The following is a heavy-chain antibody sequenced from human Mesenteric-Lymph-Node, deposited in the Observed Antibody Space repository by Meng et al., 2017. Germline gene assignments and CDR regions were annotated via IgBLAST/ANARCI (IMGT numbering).Heavy chain of an antibody. D-gene: IGHD3-9*01. CDR3: ARWSTYYDSLRGLRHYYYYGMDV. J-gene: IGHJ6*02. V-gene: IGHV4-4*07. CDR2: IYTSGST. CDR1: GGSISSYY. Sequence: SETLSLTCTVSGGSISSYYWSWIRQPAGKGLEWIGRIYTSGSTNYNPSLKSRVTMSVDTSKNQFSLKLSSVTAADTALYYCARWSTYYDSLRGLRHYYYYGMDVWGQGTTVTVSS.